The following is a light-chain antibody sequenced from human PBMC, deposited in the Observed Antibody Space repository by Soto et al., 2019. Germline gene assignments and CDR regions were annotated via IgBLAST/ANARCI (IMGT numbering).Light chain of an antibody. CDR3: CSYAGSYTFYV. J-gene: IGLJ1*01. Sequence: QSVLTQPASVSGSPGQSITISCTGTSSDVESYNLVSWYQQHPGKAPKVMIYDVSKRPSGVPDRFSGSKSGNTASPTLSGLQAEDEADYYCCSYAGSYTFYVFGTGTKVTVL. CDR2: DVS. V-gene: IGLV2-11*01. CDR1: SSDVESYNL.